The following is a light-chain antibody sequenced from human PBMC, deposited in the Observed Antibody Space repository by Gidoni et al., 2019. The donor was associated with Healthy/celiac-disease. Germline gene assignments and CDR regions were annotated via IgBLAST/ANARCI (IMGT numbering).Light chain of an antibody. CDR2: DAS. V-gene: IGKV3-11*01. Sequence: EIVLTQSQATLSLSPGERATPSCRARQSVSSYLAWSQQKPGQAPSLLIYDASNRATGIPARFSGIGSGTDFTLTISSLEPEDFAVYYCQQRSNWPPITFGQGTRLEIK. J-gene: IGKJ5*01. CDR1: QSVSSY. CDR3: QQRSNWPPIT.